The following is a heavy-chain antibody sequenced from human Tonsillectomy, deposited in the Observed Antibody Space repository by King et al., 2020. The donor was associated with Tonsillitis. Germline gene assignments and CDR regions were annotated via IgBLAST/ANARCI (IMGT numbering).Heavy chain of an antibody. J-gene: IGHJ4*02. CDR1: GFTFSSFG. D-gene: IGHD3-10*01. CDR3: AKRRGAMVRGPFDY. V-gene: IGHV3-30*18. Sequence: VQLVESGGGVVQPGRSLRLSCAASGFTFSSFGMHWVRQAPGKGLEWVAVISYDGSNKDYADSVKGRFTISRDNSKNTMYLQMNSLRAEDTAVYYCAKRRGAMVRGPFDYWGQGILVTVSS. CDR2: ISYDGSNK.